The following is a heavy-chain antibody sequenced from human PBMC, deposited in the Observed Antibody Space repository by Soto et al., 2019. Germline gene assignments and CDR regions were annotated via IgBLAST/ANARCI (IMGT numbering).Heavy chain of an antibody. CDR2: IYTDGGT. Sequence: SETLSLTCPDSGYSINSGAYYWTWIRQHPGKGLEWIGCIYTDGGTDYSPSLKNRVTISMDTSENHFSLRLTSVTAADTATYFCARGLTEWSNDYWGQGTLVTVSS. CDR1: GYSINSGAYY. CDR3: ARGLTEWSNDY. D-gene: IGHD3-3*01. V-gene: IGHV4-31*03. J-gene: IGHJ4*02.